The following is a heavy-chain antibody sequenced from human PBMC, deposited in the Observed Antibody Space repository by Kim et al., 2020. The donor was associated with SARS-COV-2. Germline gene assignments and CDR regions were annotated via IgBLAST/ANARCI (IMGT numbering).Heavy chain of an antibody. Sequence: YADAVKGRFTISRDNAKNSLYLQMNSLRAEDTALYYCAKGDEIVGAAFEIWGQGTMVTVSS. CDR3: AKGDEIVGAAFEI. D-gene: IGHD1-26*01. J-gene: IGHJ3*02. V-gene: IGHV3-9*01.